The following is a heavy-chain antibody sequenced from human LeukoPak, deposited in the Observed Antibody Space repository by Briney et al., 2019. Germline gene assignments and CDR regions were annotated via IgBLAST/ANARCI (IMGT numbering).Heavy chain of an antibody. CDR1: GGSISSGSYY. J-gene: IGHJ4*02. D-gene: IGHD2-21*01. CDR3: ARGVVIAPQTFDY. CDR2: IYSSGST. Sequence: SETLSLTCTVSGGSISSGSYYWSWIRQPAGKGLEWIGRIYSSGSTNYNPSLKSRVTISVDTSKNQFSLKLSSVTAADTAVYYCARGVVIAPQTFDYWGQGTLVTVSS. V-gene: IGHV4-61*02.